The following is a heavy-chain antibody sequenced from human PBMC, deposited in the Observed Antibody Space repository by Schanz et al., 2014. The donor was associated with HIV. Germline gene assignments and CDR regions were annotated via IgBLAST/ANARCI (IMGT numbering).Heavy chain of an antibody. CDR3: ARDLLGGSDGYYYYYGMDV. CDR2: IWYDGSNK. D-gene: IGHD1-26*01. J-gene: IGHJ6*02. V-gene: IGHV3-33*01. CDR1: GFTFRSYG. Sequence: QVQLVESGGGVVQPGRSLRLSCAASGFTFRSYGMHWVRQAPGKGLEWVAVIWYDGSNKYYADSVKGRFTVSRDNAKNSLHLQMNSLRAEDTAVYYCARDLLGGSDGYYYYYGMDVWGQGTTVTVSS.